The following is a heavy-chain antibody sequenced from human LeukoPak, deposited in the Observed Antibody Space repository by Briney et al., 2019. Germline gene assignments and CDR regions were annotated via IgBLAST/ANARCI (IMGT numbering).Heavy chain of an antibody. CDR3: ARHASGPSFSILYNWFDP. CDR2: IYYSGST. CDR1: GGSISSYY. V-gene: IGHV4-59*08. Sequence: SETLSLTCTVSGGSISSYYWSWIRQPPGKGLEWIGYIYYSGSTNYNPSLKSRVTISVDTSKNQFSLKLSSVTAADTAVYYCARHASGPSFSILYNWFDPWGQGTLVTVSS. D-gene: IGHD3-3*01. J-gene: IGHJ5*02.